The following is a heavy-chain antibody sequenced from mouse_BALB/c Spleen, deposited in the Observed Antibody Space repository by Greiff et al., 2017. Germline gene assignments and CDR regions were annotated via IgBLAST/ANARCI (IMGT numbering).Heavy chain of an antibody. J-gene: IGHJ4*01. CDR2: ICAGGST. V-gene: IGHV2-9*02. CDR1: GFSLTSYG. D-gene: IGHD2-4*01. CDR3: ARDYDYDLYALDY. Sequence: VMLVESGPGLVAPSQCLSISCTVSGFSLTSYGVHWVRQPPGKGLEWLGVICAGGSTNYNSALMSRLSISKDNSTSQVFLKMNSLQTDDTAMYYCARDYDYDLYALDYWGQGTSVTVSS.